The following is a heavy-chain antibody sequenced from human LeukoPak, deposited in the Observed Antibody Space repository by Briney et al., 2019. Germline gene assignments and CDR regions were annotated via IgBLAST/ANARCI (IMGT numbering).Heavy chain of an antibody. Sequence: PGGSLRLSCAASGFTFSSYAMSWVRQAPGKGLEWVSAISGSGGSTYYADSGKGRFTISRDNSKHTLYLQMNSLRAEDTAVYYCAKDGYFVPNWFDPWGQGTLVTVSS. D-gene: IGHD3-9*01. CDR2: ISGSGGST. V-gene: IGHV3-23*01. J-gene: IGHJ5*02. CDR3: AKDGYFVPNWFDP. CDR1: GFTFSSYA.